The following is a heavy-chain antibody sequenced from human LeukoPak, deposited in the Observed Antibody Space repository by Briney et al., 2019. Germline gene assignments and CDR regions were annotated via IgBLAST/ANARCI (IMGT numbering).Heavy chain of an antibody. J-gene: IGHJ3*02. CDR3: ATVSEGVRDAFDI. CDR1: GGTFSSYA. Sequence: SPVKVSCTASGGTFSSYAISWVRQAPGQGLEWMGGIIPIFGTANYAQKFQGRVTITTDESTSTAYMELSSLRTAEKAVSYRATVSEGVRDAFDIWGQGTMVTVSS. V-gene: IGHV1-69*05. D-gene: IGHD3-16*01. CDR2: IIPIFGTA.